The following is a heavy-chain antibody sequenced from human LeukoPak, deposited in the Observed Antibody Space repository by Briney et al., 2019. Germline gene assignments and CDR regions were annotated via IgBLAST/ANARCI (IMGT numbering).Heavy chain of an antibody. V-gene: IGHV3-30*04. Sequence: PGGSLRLSCAASGFTFSSYAMHWGRQAPGKGLEWVAVISYDGSNKYYADSVKGRFTISRDHSKNTLYLQMNSLRAEDTAVYYCARDYYDSSGYYYADAFDIWGQGTMVTVSS. J-gene: IGHJ3*02. CDR3: ARDYYDSSGYYYADAFDI. CDR1: GFTFSSYA. D-gene: IGHD3-22*01. CDR2: ISYDGSNK.